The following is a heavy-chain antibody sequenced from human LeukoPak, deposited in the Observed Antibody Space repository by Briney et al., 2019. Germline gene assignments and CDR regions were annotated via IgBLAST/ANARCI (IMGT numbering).Heavy chain of an antibody. CDR1: GFTFSSYS. J-gene: IGHJ6*04. Sequence: DPGGSLRLSCAASGFTFSSYSMNWVRQAPGKGLEWVSLISSSSSYIYYADSVKGRFTISRDNAKNSLYLQMNSLRAEDTAVYYCAELGITMIGGVWGKGTTVTISS. CDR3: AELGITMIGGV. V-gene: IGHV3-21*01. CDR2: ISSSSSYI. D-gene: IGHD3-10*02.